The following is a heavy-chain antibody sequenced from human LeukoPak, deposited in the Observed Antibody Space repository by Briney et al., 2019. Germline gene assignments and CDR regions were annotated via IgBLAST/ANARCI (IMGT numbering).Heavy chain of an antibody. Sequence: GGSLRLSCAASGFTFSGFGMNWVRQAPGEGLEWIPYISHGGGTLYFADSVRGRFGISRDNARNSLFLQMDSLRDEDTAIYYCARSLEYRLYYFGLWGQGALVTVSS. CDR3: ARSLEYRLYYFGL. J-gene: IGHJ4*02. CDR2: ISHGGGTL. CDR1: GFTFSGFG. D-gene: IGHD2/OR15-2a*01. V-gene: IGHV3-48*03.